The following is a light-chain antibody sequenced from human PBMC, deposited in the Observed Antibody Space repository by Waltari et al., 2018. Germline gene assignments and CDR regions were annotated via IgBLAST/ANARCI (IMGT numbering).Light chain of an antibody. J-gene: IGKJ4*01. CDR1: SSVSRD. CDR2: EAS. Sequence: IVLTPSPATLSLPPGERATLSCRASSSVSRDLAWYHKKPCQAPRLLIDEASNRATGIPARFSGSGSGTDFTLTSSSLEPEDFAVYYCQHRSDWPLTFGGGTKVEIK. CDR3: QHRSDWPLT. V-gene: IGKV3-11*01.